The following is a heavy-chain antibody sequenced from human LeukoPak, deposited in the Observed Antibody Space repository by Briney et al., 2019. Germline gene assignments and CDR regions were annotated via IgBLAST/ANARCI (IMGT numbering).Heavy chain of an antibody. CDR2: IYYSGST. D-gene: IGHD2-15*01. V-gene: IGHV4-61*10. CDR1: GGSISSGSYY. J-gene: IGHJ4*02. CDR3: ARGQGNGGIEPYYFDY. Sequence: SETLFLTCTVSGGSISSGSYYWSWIRQPAGKGLEWIGYIYYSGSTNYNPSLKSRVTISVDTSKNQFSLKLSSVTAADTAVYYCARGQGNGGIEPYYFDYWGQGTLVTVSS.